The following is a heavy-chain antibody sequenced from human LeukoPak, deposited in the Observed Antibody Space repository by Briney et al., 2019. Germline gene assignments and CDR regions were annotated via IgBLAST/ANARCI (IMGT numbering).Heavy chain of an antibody. CDR3: AKDRDGGKGAFDI. CDR1: GFTFSSYA. CDR2: ISGSGGST. Sequence: PGGSLRLSCAASGFTFSSYAMSWVRQAPGKGLEWVSAISGSGGSTYYADSVKGRFTISGDNSKNTLYLQMNSLRAEDTAVYYCAKDRDGGKGAFDIWGQGTMVTVSS. D-gene: IGHD4-23*01. V-gene: IGHV3-23*01. J-gene: IGHJ3*02.